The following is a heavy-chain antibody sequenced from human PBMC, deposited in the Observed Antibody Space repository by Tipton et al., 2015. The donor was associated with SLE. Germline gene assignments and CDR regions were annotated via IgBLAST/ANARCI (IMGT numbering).Heavy chain of an antibody. CDR3: ARGGRTVWSGPMDV. CDR1: GFTFSDYY. CDR2: ISSSSSYT. D-gene: IGHD3-3*01. J-gene: IGHJ6*02. Sequence: SLRLSCAASGFTFSDYYMSWIRQAPGKGLEWVSYISSSSSYTNYADSVKGRFTISRDNAKNSLYLQMNSLRAEDTAVYYCARGGRTVWSGPMDVWGQGTTVTVSS. V-gene: IGHV3-11*06.